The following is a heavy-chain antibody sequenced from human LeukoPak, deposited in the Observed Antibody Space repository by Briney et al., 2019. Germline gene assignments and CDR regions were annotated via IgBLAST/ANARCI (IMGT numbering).Heavy chain of an antibody. D-gene: IGHD5-18*01. CDR1: GFTFSSYG. J-gene: IGHJ3*02. Sequence: GGSLRLSCAASGFTFSSYGMHWVRQAPGKGLEWVADIWFDGKNEHFADSVKGRFTNSRDNSKNTMYLQINSLRAEDTAVYYCARGMVNLDAFDIWGQGTMVTVSS. CDR2: IWFDGKNE. V-gene: IGHV3-33*01. CDR3: ARGMVNLDAFDI.